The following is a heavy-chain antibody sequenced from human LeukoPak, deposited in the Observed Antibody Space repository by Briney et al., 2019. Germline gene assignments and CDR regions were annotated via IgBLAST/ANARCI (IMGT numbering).Heavy chain of an antibody. D-gene: IGHD3-10*01. V-gene: IGHV3-30*04. CDR1: GITFSNYA. CDR3: AKVGGSGTSYYYFGMDV. J-gene: IGHJ6*02. CDR2: ISNDGSVK. Sequence: PGGSLRLSCTAPGITFSNYAMHWVRQAPGEGLEWVTVISNDGSVKYYADSVKGRFTISRDNSKNTLYLQMYSLRAEDTAVYFCAKVGGSGTSYYYFGMDVWGQGTTVTVSS.